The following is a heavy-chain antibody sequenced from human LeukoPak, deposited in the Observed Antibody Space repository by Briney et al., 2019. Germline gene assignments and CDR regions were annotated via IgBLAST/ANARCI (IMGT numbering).Heavy chain of an antibody. CDR2: ISPSDGGT. CDR1: GYTFTSYY. Sequence: ASVKVSCKASGYTFTSYYMHWVRQAPGQGLEWMGIISPSDGGTSYAQKFQGRVTMTRDTSTSTVYMELSSLRSDDTAVYYCARDYRVEGLDYYDKSIPPGYWGQGTLVTVSS. V-gene: IGHV1-46*01. J-gene: IGHJ4*02. D-gene: IGHD3-22*01. CDR3: ARDYRVEGLDYYDKSIPPGY.